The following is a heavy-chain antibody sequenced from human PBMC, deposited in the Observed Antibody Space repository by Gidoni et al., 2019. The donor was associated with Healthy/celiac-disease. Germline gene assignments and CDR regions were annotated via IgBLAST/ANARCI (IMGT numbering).Heavy chain of an antibody. J-gene: IGHJ4*02. Sequence: QLQLQESGPGLVKPSETLSLTCTVSGGSISSSSYYWGCVRQPPGKGLGWIGSIYYSGSTYYNPSLKSRVTISVDTSKNQFSLKLSSVTAADTAVYYCARPQAPDYGDSPYYFDYWGQGTLVTVSS. CDR1: GGSISSSSYY. CDR2: IYYSGST. D-gene: IGHD4-17*01. CDR3: ARPQAPDYGDSPYYFDY. V-gene: IGHV4-39*01.